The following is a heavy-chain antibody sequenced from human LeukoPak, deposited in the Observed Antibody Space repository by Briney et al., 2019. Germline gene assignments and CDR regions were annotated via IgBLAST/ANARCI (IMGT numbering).Heavy chain of an antibody. CDR3: ARGPPGPPYYDILTGYINAFDI. CDR2: IIPIFGTA. CDR1: GGTFSSYA. V-gene: IGHV1-69*05. J-gene: IGHJ3*02. Sequence: ASVKVSCKASGGTFSSYAISWVRQAPGQGLEWMGGIIPIFGTANYAQKFQGRVTMTTDTSTSTAYMELRSLRSDDTAVYYCARGPPGPPYYDILTGYINAFDIWGQGTMVTVSS. D-gene: IGHD3-9*01.